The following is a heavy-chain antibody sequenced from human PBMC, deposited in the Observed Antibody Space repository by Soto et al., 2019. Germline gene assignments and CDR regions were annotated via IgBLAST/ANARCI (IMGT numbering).Heavy chain of an antibody. Sequence: QVQLLQSGPEVKKSGASVKLSCTASGYTSKTHYLQWVREAPGQGLQWMGLINRSGRGALYAQKIQGRVALTMDTSTRTVFLEMNSLRSEDTAVYYCATVESCGGDCYYFQHWGQGTVLTVSS. CDR1: GYTSKTHY. V-gene: IGHV1-46*02. J-gene: IGHJ1*01. CDR3: ATVESCGGDCYYFQH. CDR2: INRSGRGA. D-gene: IGHD2-21*01.